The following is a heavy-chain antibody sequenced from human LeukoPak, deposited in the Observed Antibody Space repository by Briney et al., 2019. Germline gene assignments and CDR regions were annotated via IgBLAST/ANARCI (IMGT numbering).Heavy chain of an antibody. J-gene: IGHJ4*02. V-gene: IGHV4-31*03. CDR1: GGSISSGGYY. CDR2: IYYSGST. CDR3: ARELTRNYYFDY. Sequence: TLSLTCTVSGGSISSGGYYWSWIRQHPGKGLEWIGYIYYSGSTYYNPSLKSRVTISVDTSKNQLSLKLSSVTAADTAVYYCARELTRNYYFDYWGQGTLVTVSS. D-gene: IGHD1/OR15-1a*01.